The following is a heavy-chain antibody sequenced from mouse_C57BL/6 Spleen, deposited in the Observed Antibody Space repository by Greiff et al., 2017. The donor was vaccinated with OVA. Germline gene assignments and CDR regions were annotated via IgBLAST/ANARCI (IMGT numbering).Heavy chain of an antibody. J-gene: IGHJ1*03. Sequence: VQLQQPGAELVKPGASVKLSCKASGYTFTSYWMQWVKQRPGQGLEWIGEIDPSDSYTNYNQKFKGKATLTVDTSSSTAYMQLSSLTSEDSAVYYCAREREIYYYCSSSVWGTGTTVTVSS. V-gene: IGHV1-50*01. CDR3: AREREIYYYCSSSV. CDR2: IDPSDSYT. CDR1: GYTFTSYW. D-gene: IGHD1-1*01.